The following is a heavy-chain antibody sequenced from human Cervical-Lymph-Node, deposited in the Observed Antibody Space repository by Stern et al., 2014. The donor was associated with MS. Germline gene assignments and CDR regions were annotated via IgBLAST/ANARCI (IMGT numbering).Heavy chain of an antibody. J-gene: IGHJ1*01. Sequence: EVQLVESGGGVVQPGGSLRLSCAASGFTFTSYAMSWVRQAPGKGLEWVSAISGSGGSTYYADSVKGRFTISRDNSKNTLYLQMNSLRAEDTAVYYCAKDLGGSGWDAEYFQHWGQGTLVTVSS. D-gene: IGHD6-19*01. CDR1: GFTFTSYA. CDR3: AKDLGGSGWDAEYFQH. V-gene: IGHV3-23*04. CDR2: ISGSGGST.